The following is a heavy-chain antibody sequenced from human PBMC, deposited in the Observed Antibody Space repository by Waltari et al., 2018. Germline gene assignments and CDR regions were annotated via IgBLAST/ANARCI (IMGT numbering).Heavy chain of an antibody. Sequence: QVQLQESGPGLVKPSETLSLTCTVSGGSISSYYWSWIRQPPGQGLEWIGYIYYSGSTNYNPSLKSRVTISVDTSKNQFSRKLSSVTAADTAVDYCARDRLRRGTVTTGATGYFDLWGRGTLVTVSS. V-gene: IGHV4-59*01. CDR1: GGSISSYY. D-gene: IGHD4-17*01. J-gene: IGHJ2*01. CDR2: IYYSGST. CDR3: ARDRLRRGTVTTGATGYFDL.